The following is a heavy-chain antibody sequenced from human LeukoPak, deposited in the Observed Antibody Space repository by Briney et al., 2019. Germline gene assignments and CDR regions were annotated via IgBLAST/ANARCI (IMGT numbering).Heavy chain of an antibody. D-gene: IGHD3-10*01. CDR3: TTPSRGREDYYFDY. V-gene: IGHV1-24*01. CDR1: GYTLTELS. J-gene: IGHJ4*02. CDR2: FDPEDGET. Sequence: ASVKVSCRVSGYTLTELSMHWVRQAPGKGLEGMGGFDPEDGETNYAQTFQGRVTMTEDTSTDTAYMELSSLRSEDTAVYYCTTPSRGREDYYFDYWGQGTLVTVSS.